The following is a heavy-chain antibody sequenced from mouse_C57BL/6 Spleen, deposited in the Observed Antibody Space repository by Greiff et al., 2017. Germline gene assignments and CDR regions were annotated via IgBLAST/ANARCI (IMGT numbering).Heavy chain of an antibody. V-gene: IGHV1-69*01. J-gene: IGHJ2*01. D-gene: IGHD1-1*01. CDR3: ARSPRSPSFDP. Sequence: VQLQQSGAELVMPGASVKLSCKASGYTFPSYWMHWVKQRPGQGLEWIGEIDPSDSYTNYTQKFKGKSTLTVDKSSSTAYMQLRILPSEVSAVFYFARSPRSPSFDPWGPGTTLTVSS. CDR2: IDPSDSYT. CDR1: GYTFPSYW.